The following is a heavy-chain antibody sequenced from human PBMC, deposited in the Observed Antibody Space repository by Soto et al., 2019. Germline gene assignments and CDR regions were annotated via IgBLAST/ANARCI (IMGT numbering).Heavy chain of an antibody. V-gene: IGHV4-34*01. CDR1: VGRVRGYY. Sequence: PAERMAPTFAVCVGRVRGYYWSWIRQPPGKGLEWIGEINHSGSTNYNPSLKSRVTISVDTSKNQFSLKLSSVTAADTAGYYCARGGLPFYWYFDRWGRGTRVTVSA. CDR2: INHSGST. J-gene: IGHJ2*01. D-gene: IGHD5-12*01. CDR3: ARGGLPFYWYFDR.